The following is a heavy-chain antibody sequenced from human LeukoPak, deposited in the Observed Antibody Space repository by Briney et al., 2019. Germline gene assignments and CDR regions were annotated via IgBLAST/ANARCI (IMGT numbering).Heavy chain of an antibody. CDR1: GDSVSSNSVA. CDR3: ARSRGAIVDY. Sequence: PSQTLSLTCGISGDSVSSNSVAWNWIRQSPSRGLEWLGRTYYRSKWFNDYAVSVESRISINPDTSKNQFSLQLNSVTPEDTAIYYCARSRGAIVDYWGQGTLVTVSS. J-gene: IGHJ4*02. CDR2: TYYRSKWFN. V-gene: IGHV6-1*01.